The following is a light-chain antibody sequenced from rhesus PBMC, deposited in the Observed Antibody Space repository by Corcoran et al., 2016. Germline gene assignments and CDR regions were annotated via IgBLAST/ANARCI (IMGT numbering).Light chain of an antibody. CDR2: GAA. Sequence: ETVVTQSPATLSLSPGERATLSCRASQRVGSYLAWYQQKPGQAPRLLIYGAASRATGIPDRFSGSGSGTDFPLTISSLEPEDVGVYYCQQSSNLSRTFGQGTKVEIK. J-gene: IGKJ1*01. CDR1: QRVGSY. CDR3: QQSSNLSRT. V-gene: IGKV3-24*04.